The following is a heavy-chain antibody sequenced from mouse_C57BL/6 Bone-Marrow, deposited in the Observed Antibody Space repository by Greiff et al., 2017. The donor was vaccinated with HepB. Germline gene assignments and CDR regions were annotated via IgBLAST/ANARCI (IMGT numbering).Heavy chain of an antibody. CDR2: ISDGGSYT. CDR3: ARDPGPWFAY. CDR1: GFTFSSYA. V-gene: IGHV5-4*01. J-gene: IGHJ3*01. Sequence: EVQGVESGGGLVKPGGSLKLSCAASGFTFSSYAMSWVRQTPEKRLEWVATISDGGSYTYYPDNVKGRFTISRDNAKNNLYLQMSHLKSEDTAMYYCARDPGPWFAYWGQGTLVTVSA.